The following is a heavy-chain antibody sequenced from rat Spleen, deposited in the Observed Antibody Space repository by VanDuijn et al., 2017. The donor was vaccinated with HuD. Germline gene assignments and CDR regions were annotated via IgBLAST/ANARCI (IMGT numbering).Heavy chain of an antibody. D-gene: IGHD1-7*01. V-gene: IGHV5S10*01. J-gene: IGHJ2*01. Sequence: EVQLVESGGGLVQPGKSLKLSCAASGFTFSDYGMAWVRQSPKKGLEWVATIIYDGSRTYYPDSVNGRFTISRDNTKSTRYLQMDSLRYEDTATYYCATVAYYGSPYCFDYWGQGVMVTVSS. CDR1: GFTFSDYG. CDR2: IIYDGSRT. CDR3: ATVAYYGSPYCFDY.